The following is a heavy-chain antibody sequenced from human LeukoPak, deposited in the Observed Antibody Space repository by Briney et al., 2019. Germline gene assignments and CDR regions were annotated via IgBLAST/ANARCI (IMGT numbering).Heavy chain of an antibody. CDR2: ISSSGSTI. CDR1: GFTFSSYE. D-gene: IGHD3-10*01. V-gene: IGHV3-48*03. CDR3: ARADYSFFDY. J-gene: IGHJ4*02. Sequence: GGSLRLSCAASGFTFSSYEMNWVRQAPGKGLEWVSYISSSGSTIYYADSVKGRFTISRDNAKNSLYLQMNSLRAEDTAVYYCARADYSFFDYWGQGTLVTVSS.